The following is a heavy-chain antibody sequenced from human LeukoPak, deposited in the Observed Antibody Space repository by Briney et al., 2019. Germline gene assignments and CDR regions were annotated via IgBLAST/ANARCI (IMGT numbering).Heavy chain of an antibody. D-gene: IGHD6-19*01. CDR3: ARQVVGGWHFDS. CDR1: GGSISSGGHY. V-gene: IGHV4-61*02. J-gene: IGHJ4*02. Sequence: SETLSLTCTVSGGSISSGGHYWNWIRQPAGKGLEWIGRIYASGSTNYNSSLKTRVTMSLDTSRKRFSLRLSSVTASDTAVYYCARQVVGGWHFDSWGQGTLVTVSS. CDR2: IYASGST.